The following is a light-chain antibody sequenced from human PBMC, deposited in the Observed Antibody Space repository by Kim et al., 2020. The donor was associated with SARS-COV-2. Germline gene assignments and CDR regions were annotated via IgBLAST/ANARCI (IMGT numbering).Light chain of an antibody. J-gene: IGLJ3*02. CDR3: QAWDSSTAV. CDR1: KLGDKY. V-gene: IGLV3-1*01. Sequence: SYELTQPPSVSVSPGQTASITCSGDKLGDKYACWYQQKPGQSPVLVIYQDSKRPSGIPERFSGSLSGNTATLTISGTQAMDEADYYCQAWDSSTAVFGGG. CDR2: QDS.